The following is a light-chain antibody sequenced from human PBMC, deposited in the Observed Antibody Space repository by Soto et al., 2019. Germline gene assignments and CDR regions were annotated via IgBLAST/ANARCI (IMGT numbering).Light chain of an antibody. CDR2: DAS. V-gene: IGKV3-11*01. CDR1: QSVSSY. Sequence: EIVLTQSPATLSLSPGERATLSCRASQSVSSYLAWYQQKPGRAPRLLIYDASNRATGIPARFSGSGSGTDFTLPISSLEPEDFAVYYCQQRSNWPPLYTFGQGTKLEIK. CDR3: QQRSNWPPLYT. J-gene: IGKJ2*01.